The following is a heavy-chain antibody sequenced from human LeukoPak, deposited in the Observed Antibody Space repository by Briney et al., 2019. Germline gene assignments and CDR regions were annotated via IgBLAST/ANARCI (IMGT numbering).Heavy chain of an antibody. J-gene: IGHJ4*02. D-gene: IGHD6-6*01. Sequence: GGSLRLSCAASGFTISFTYVTWVRQAPGEGLEWLSVIYSGVYTYYTDSVKGRFFISRDISENMVYLQMNSLSVEDTAVYFCARGRPAHYFDSWGPGTLVTVS. CDR2: IYSGVYT. V-gene: IGHV3-66*01. CDR3: ARGRPAHYFDS. CDR1: GFTISFTY.